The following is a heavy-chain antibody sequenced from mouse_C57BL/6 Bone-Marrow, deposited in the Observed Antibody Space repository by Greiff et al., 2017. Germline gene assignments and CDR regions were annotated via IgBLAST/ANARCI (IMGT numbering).Heavy chain of an antibody. Sequence: VKLMESGPGLVQPSQSLSITCTVSGFSLTSYGVHWVRQSPGKGLEWLGVIWSGGSTDYNAAFISRLSISKDNSTSQVFFKMNSLQADDTAIYYCARNSYGKGVDYWGQGTTLTVSS. CDR1: GFSLTSYG. CDR3: ARNSYGKGVDY. CDR2: IWSGGST. D-gene: IGHD2-1*01. J-gene: IGHJ2*01. V-gene: IGHV2-2*01.